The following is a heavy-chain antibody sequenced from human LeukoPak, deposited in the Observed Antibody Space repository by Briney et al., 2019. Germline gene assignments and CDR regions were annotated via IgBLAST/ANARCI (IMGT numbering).Heavy chain of an antibody. CDR3: ARTITIRGLTFDY. J-gene: IGHJ4*02. CDR2: IYYSGNT. CDR1: GGSFSTYY. Sequence: PSETLSLTCTVSGGSFSTYYWSWIRQPPGKGLEWIGYIYYSGNTNYNPSLKSRVTISVDTSKNQFSLSLNSVTAADTAVYYCARTITIRGLTFDYWGQGTLVTVSS. D-gene: IGHD3-10*01. V-gene: IGHV4-59*01.